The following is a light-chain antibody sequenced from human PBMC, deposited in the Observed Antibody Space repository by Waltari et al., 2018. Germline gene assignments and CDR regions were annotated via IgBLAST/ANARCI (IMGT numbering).Light chain of an antibody. CDR3: GTWDSSLDSYV. Sequence: QSVLTQPPSVSAAPGQKVTVSCSGTTSHIGHYYVSWSQHLPGTAPNLLIFDNSQRPSGIPERFSGAKSGTSATLGITGLQTGDEADYYCGTWDSSLDSYVFGSGSKVTVL. V-gene: IGLV1-51*01. CDR2: DNS. J-gene: IGLJ1*01. CDR1: TSHIGHYY.